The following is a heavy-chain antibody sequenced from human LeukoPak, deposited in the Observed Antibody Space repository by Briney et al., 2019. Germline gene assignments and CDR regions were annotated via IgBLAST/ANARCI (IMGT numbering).Heavy chain of an antibody. CDR2: ISGSGGST. CDR3: AKTTNRDSSGYYRVPTLYYFDY. Sequence: PGGSLRLSCAASGFTFSSYAMSWVRQAPGKGLEWVSAISGSGGSTYYADSVKGRFTISRDNSKNTLYLQMNSLRAEDTAVYYCAKTTNRDSSGYYRVPTLYYFDYWGQGTLVTVSS. D-gene: IGHD3-22*01. J-gene: IGHJ4*02. CDR1: GFTFSSYA. V-gene: IGHV3-23*01.